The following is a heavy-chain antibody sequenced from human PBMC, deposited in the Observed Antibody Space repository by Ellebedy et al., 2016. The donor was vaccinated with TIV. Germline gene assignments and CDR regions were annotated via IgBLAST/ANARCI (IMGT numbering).Heavy chain of an antibody. CDR2: IKQDGGEK. CDR3: AASNWGNNFDY. Sequence: GGSLRLXCAASGFTFTSNWMTWVRQAPGKGLEWVANIKQDGGEKYYVDSVKGRFTISRDNAKNSLYLQMNSLRAEDTAVYYCAASNWGNNFDYWGQGTLVTVSS. CDR1: GFTFTSNW. D-gene: IGHD7-27*01. J-gene: IGHJ4*02. V-gene: IGHV3-7*01.